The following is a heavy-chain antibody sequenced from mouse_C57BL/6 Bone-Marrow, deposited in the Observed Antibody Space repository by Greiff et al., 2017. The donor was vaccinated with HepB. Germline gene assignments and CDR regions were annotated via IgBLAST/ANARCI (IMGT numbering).Heavy chain of an antibody. CDR3: ARRAYYYGSRYEYFDV. CDR2: IYPRDGST. CDR1: GYTFTDHT. V-gene: IGHV1-78*01. J-gene: IGHJ1*03. D-gene: IGHD1-1*01. Sequence: VQLQQSDAELVKPGASVKISCKVSGYTFTDHTIHWMKQRPEQGLEWIGYIYPRDGSTKYNEKFKGKATLTVDKSSSTAYMLLSSLTSEDSAVYFCARRAYYYGSRYEYFDVWGTGTTVTVSS.